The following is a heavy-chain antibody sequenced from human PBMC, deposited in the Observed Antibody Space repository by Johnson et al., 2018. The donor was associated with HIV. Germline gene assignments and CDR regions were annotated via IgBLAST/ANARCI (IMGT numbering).Heavy chain of an antibody. CDR2: ISSSGSTI. J-gene: IGHJ3*02. V-gene: IGHV3-11*04. CDR1: GFTVSSNY. CDR3: AKVLVAGDAFDI. Sequence: QVQLVESGGGLVQPGGSLRLSCAASGFTVSSNYMSWVRQAPGKGLEWVSYISSSGSTIYYADSVKGRLTISRDNAKNSLYLQMNSLRAEDTAVYYCAKVLVAGDAFDIWGQGTMVTVSS. D-gene: IGHD2-15*01.